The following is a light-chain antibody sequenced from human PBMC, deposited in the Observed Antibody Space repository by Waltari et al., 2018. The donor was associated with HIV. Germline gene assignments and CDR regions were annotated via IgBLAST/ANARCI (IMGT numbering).Light chain of an antibody. J-gene: IGLJ1*01. CDR3: SSYASSSTPYV. CDR2: EVS. CDR1: SSDVDGYNS. Sequence: QSALTQPASVSGSPGQSITIPCTGTSSDVDGYNSVSCYQQHPGKAPKLMIYEVSNRPSGVSNRFSGSKSGNTASLTISGLQAEDEADYYCSSYASSSTPYVFGTGTKVTVL. V-gene: IGLV2-14*01.